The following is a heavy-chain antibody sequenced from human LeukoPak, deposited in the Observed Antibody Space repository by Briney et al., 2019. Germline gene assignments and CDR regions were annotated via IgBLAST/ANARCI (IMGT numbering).Heavy chain of an antibody. J-gene: IGHJ4*02. V-gene: IGHV1-46*01. D-gene: IGHD4-17*01. CDR3: ARAYGDPYYFDY. CDR2: INPSGGST. Sequence: GASVKVSCKASGYTFTSYYMHWVRQAPGQGLEWMGIINPSGGSTSYGQKFQGRVTMTRDTSTSTVYMELSSLRSEDTAVYYCARAYGDPYYFDYWGQGTLVTVSS. CDR1: GYTFTSYY.